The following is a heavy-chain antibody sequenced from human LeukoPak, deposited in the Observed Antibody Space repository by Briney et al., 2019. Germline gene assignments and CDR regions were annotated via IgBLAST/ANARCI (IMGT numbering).Heavy chain of an antibody. CDR3: AKEGGIAAEFYVA. CDR1: GFTFSSYA. J-gene: IGHJ5*02. D-gene: IGHD6-13*01. V-gene: IGHV3-23*01. CDR2: ISGSGGST. Sequence: PGGSLRLSCAASGFTFSSYATSWVRQAPGKGVEWVSAISGSGGSTYYADSVKGRFTISRDNSKNTLYLQMNCLRAEDTAVYYCAKEGGIAAEFYVAWGQGTLVTVSS.